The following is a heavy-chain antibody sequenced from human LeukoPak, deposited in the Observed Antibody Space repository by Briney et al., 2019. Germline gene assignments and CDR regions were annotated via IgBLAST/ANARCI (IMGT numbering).Heavy chain of an antibody. CDR3: ARDSYDSSGYYPFDY. J-gene: IGHJ4*02. V-gene: IGHV4-59*01. CDR2: IYYSGST. Sequence: PSETLSLTCTVSGGSISSYYWSWIRQPPGKGLEWIGYIYYSGSTNYNPSLKSRVTISVDTSKNQFSLKLSSVTAADTAVYYCARDSYDSSGYYPFDYWGQGTLVTVSS. CDR1: GGSISSYY. D-gene: IGHD3-22*01.